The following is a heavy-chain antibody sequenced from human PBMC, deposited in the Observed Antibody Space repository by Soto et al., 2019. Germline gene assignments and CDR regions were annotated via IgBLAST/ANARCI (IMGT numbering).Heavy chain of an antibody. V-gene: IGHV6-1*01. Sequence: SPTLSLTCVISGDSVSSNSAGWDLIRQSPSRGLEWLGRTFYRSKWYNDYAVSLKGRISINADTSKNKFSLKLNSVTPEDTAVYYCARVEYTESEYQDGTDVCGQGTNGTVS. CDR3: ARVEYTESEYQDGTDV. CDR2: TFYRSKWYN. J-gene: IGHJ6*02. D-gene: IGHD2-2*01. CDR1: GDSVSSNSAG.